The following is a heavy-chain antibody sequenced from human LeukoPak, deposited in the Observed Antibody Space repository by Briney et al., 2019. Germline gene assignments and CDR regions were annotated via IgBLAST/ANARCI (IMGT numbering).Heavy chain of an antibody. J-gene: IGHJ4*02. Sequence: SVKASCKASGGTFSSYAISWVRQAPGQGLEWMGGIIPIFGTANYAQKFQGRVTITADESTSTAYMELSSLRSEDTAVYYCAVDSSGYSYDFDYWGQGTLVTVSS. CDR1: GGTFSSYA. CDR3: AVDSSGYSYDFDY. CDR2: IIPIFGTA. D-gene: IGHD3-22*01. V-gene: IGHV1-69*13.